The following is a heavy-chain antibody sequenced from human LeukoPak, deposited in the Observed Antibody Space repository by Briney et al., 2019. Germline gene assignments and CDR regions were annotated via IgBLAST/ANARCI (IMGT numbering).Heavy chain of an antibody. CDR2: IWYDGSNK. CDR1: GLTFSSYA. V-gene: IGHV3-33*08. J-gene: IGHJ3*02. D-gene: IGHD2-2*01. Sequence: PGGSLRLSCAASGLTFSSYAMSWVRQAPGKGLEWVAVIWYDGSNKYYADSVKGRFTISRDNSKNTLYLQMNSLRAEDTAVYYCARGSLSDCSSTSCYQDAFDIWGQGTMVTVSS. CDR3: ARGSLSDCSSTSCYQDAFDI.